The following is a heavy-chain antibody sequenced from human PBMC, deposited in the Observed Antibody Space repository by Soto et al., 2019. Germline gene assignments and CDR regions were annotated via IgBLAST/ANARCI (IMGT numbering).Heavy chain of an antibody. CDR1: GFTFTTFA. Sequence: QVQLVDSGGGVVQPGKSLRLSCVASGFTFTTFAMHWVRQAPGKGLEWVAAISANGYHQFYGHSVKGRFTISSDDSRNTVNLQLNSVRLDDTAVYYCVRDTAEDCSGATCYVPLQHWGQGTLVTVSS. V-gene: IGHV3-30*04. CDR2: ISANGYHQ. J-gene: IGHJ1*01. D-gene: IGHD2-2*01. CDR3: VRDTAEDCSGATCYVPLQH.